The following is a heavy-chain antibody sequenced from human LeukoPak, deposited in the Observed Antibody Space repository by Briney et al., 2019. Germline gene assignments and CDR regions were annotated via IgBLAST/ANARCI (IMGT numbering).Heavy chain of an antibody. CDR1: GGSFSGYY. D-gene: IGHD3-3*01. V-gene: IGHV4-34*01. CDR3: ARGNFWSGYSH. J-gene: IGHJ4*02. Sequence: TSETLSLTCAVYGGSFSGYYWSWIRQPPGKGLEWIGEINHSGSTNYNPSLKSRVTISVDTSKNQFSLKLSSVTAADTAVYYCARGNFWSGYSHWGQGTLVTVSS. CDR2: INHSGST.